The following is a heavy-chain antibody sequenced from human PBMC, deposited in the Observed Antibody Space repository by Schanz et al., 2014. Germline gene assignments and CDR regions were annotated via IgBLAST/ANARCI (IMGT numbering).Heavy chain of an antibody. CDR3: ARDSLRGATGGYGMDV. D-gene: IGHD2-8*02. CDR1: GGSISSGGYS. V-gene: IGHV4-30-2*01. J-gene: IGHJ6*02. Sequence: QLQLQESGSGLVEPSQTLSLTCGVSGGSISSGGYSWTWIRQPPGKGLEWIGYIFHSGSTFYNPSLNSRVTISVDRSRNQFSLKLTSVTAADTAVYYCARDSLRGATGGYGMDVWGQGTTVTVS. CDR2: IFHSGST.